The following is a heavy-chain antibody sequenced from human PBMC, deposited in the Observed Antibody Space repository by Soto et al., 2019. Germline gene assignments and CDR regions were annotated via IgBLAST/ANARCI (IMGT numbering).Heavy chain of an antibody. CDR2: ISYDGSNK. Sequence: QVQLVESGGGVVQPGRSLRLSCAASGFTFSSYAMHWVRQAPGKGLEWVAVISYDGSNKYYADSVKGRFTISRDNSKNPLYRQMNGLRAEDTAVYYCARVGPGGPGEARPYWGQGTLVTVSS. D-gene: IGHD6-6*01. CDR3: ARVGPGGPGEARPY. CDR1: GFTFSSYA. V-gene: IGHV3-30-3*01. J-gene: IGHJ4*02.